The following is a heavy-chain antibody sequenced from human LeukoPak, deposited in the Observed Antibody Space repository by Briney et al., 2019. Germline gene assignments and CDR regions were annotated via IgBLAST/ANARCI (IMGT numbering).Heavy chain of an antibody. CDR3: ATLAQQLDDY. Sequence: GGSLRPSCAASGFTFSSYGMHWVRQAPGKGLELVAVISYDGSNKYYADSVKGRFTISRDNSKNTLYLQMNSLRAEDTAVYYCATLAQQLDDYWGQGTLVTVSS. CDR1: GFTFSSYG. J-gene: IGHJ4*02. V-gene: IGHV3-30*03. D-gene: IGHD6-13*01. CDR2: ISYDGSNK.